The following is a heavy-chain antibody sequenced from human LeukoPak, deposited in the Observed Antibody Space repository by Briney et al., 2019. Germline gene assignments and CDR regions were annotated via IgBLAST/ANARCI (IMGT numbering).Heavy chain of an antibody. J-gene: IGHJ5*02. CDR1: GGSISSYY. Sequence: SETLSLTCTVSGGSISSYYWSWIRQPAGKGLEWIGRFYTSGSTNYNPSLKSRVTMSVDTSKNQFSLKLSSVTAADTAVYYCARGPRDYYDYNWFDPWGQGTLVTVSS. CDR2: FYTSGST. V-gene: IGHV4-4*07. CDR3: ARGPRDYYDYNWFDP. D-gene: IGHD3-22*01.